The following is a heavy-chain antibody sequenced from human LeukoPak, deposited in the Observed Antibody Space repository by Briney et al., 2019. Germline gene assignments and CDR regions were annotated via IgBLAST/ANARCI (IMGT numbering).Heavy chain of an antibody. J-gene: IGHJ3*02. Sequence: PGGSLRLSCAVSGFTFSTYSMNWVRQAPGKGLEWVSSISSSSSYIYYADSVKGRFTISRDNAKNSLYLQMNSLRAEDTAVYYCARVGDLTMVRGNDAFDIWGQGTMVTVSS. D-gene: IGHD3-10*01. CDR1: GFTFSTYS. CDR2: ISSSSSYI. V-gene: IGHV3-21*01. CDR3: ARVGDLTMVRGNDAFDI.